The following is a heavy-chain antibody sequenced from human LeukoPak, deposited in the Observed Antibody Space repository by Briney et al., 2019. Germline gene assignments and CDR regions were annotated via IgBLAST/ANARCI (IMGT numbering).Heavy chain of an antibody. CDR1: GFTFSDYY. CDR2: ISSSGSSI. V-gene: IGHV3-11*04. D-gene: IGHD3-10*01. J-gene: IGHJ6*03. CDR3: ARGGVTMVRGVIITSPYYYYMDV. Sequence: GGSLRLSCAASGFTFSDYYMSWIRQAPGKGLEWVSYISSSGSSISYADSVKGRFTISRDNAKNSLYLQMNSLRAEDTAVYYCARGGVTMVRGVIITSPYYYYMDVWGKGTTVTVSS.